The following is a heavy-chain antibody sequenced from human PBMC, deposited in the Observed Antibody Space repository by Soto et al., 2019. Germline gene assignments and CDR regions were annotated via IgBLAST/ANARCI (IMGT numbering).Heavy chain of an antibody. CDR2: IFYTGST. CDR1: GDSISSSSFY. V-gene: IGHV4-39*01. Sequence: PSETLSLTCTVSGDSISSSSFYWGWIRQPPGKGLEWIGSIFYTGSTYYNPSLKSRVTISVDTSKNQLSLNLSSLTAADTAVYYCARQLMDWGQGTQVTVSS. D-gene: IGHD6-13*01. CDR3: ARQLMD. J-gene: IGHJ4*02.